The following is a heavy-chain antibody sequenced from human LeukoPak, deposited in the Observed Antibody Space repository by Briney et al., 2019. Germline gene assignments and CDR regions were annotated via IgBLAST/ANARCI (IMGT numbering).Heavy chain of an antibody. D-gene: IGHD6-6*01. CDR1: GGSISSYY. J-gene: IGHJ6*02. V-gene: IGHV4-59*12. Sequence: SETLSLTCTVSGGSISSYYWSWIRQPPGKGLEWIGYIYYSGSTNYNPSLKSRVTISVDTSKNQFSLKLSSVTAADTAVYYCARGDLYSSSGMDVWGQGTTVTVSS. CDR2: IYYSGST. CDR3: ARGDLYSSSGMDV.